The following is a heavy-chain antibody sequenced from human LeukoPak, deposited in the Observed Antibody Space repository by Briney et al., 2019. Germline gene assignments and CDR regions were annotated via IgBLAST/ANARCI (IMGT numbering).Heavy chain of an antibody. V-gene: IGHV4-34*01. Sequence: KPSETLSLTCAVYGGSFSGYYWSWIRQPPGKGLEWIGEINRSGSTNYNPSLKSRVTISVDTSKNQFSLKLSSVTAADTAVYYCARVFPAEDYFDYWGQGTLVTVSS. CDR2: INRSGST. J-gene: IGHJ4*02. D-gene: IGHD2-2*01. CDR1: GGSFSGYY. CDR3: ARVFPAEDYFDY.